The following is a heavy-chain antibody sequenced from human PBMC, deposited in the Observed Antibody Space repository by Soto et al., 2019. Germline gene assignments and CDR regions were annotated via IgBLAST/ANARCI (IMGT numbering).Heavy chain of an antibody. D-gene: IGHD6-13*01. CDR1: GYTFTSYA. CDR3: AGGFGQLTNYYYYGMDV. V-gene: IGHV1-3*01. Sequence: GASVKVSCKASGYTFTSYAMHWVRQAPGQRLEWMGWINAGNGNTKYSQKFQGRVTITRDTSASTAYMELSSLRSEDTAVYYCAGGFGQLTNYYYYGMDVWGQGTAVTV. CDR2: INAGNGNT. J-gene: IGHJ6*02.